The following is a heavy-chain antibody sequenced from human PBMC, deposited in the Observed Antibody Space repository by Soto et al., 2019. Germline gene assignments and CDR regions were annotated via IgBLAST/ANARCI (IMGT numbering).Heavy chain of an antibody. V-gene: IGHV3-33*01. Sequence: GGSLRLSCAASGFTFSSYGMHWVRQAPGKGLEWVAVIWYDGSNKYYADSVKGRFTISRDKSKNTLYLQMNSLRAEDTAVYYCARDPGLAKRWLQLSFDIWGQGTMVTVSS. J-gene: IGHJ3*02. CDR2: IWYDGSNK. CDR1: GFTFSSYG. CDR3: ARDPGLAKRWLQLSFDI. D-gene: IGHD5-12*01.